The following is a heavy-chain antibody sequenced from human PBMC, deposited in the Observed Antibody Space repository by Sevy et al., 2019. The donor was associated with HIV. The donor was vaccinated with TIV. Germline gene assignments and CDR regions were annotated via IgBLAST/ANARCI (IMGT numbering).Heavy chain of an antibody. J-gene: IGHJ4*02. D-gene: IGHD1-26*01. Sequence: GGSLRLSCAASGFPFREAWWSWVRQAPGKGLEWVGRIKSKTDAATRDFAAPVRGRFSISRDDSANTVYLVMNNLKPEDTGVYYCAAGTGSSDFDYWGQGTLVTVSS. CDR1: GFPFREAW. CDR2: IKSKTDAATR. V-gene: IGHV3-15*01. CDR3: AAGTGSSDFDY.